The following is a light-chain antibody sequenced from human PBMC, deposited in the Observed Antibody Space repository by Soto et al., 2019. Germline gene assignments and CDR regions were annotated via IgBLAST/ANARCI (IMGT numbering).Light chain of an antibody. CDR3: RSYAGSNNVV. CDR2: EVS. Sequence: QSALTQPPSASGSPGQSVTISCTGTSSDVGGYNYVSWYQQHPGKAPKLMIYEVSKRPSGVPDRFSGSKSANTASLTVSGLQAEDEADYYCRSYAGSNNVVFGGGTQLTVL. V-gene: IGLV2-8*01. J-gene: IGLJ2*01. CDR1: SSDVGGYNY.